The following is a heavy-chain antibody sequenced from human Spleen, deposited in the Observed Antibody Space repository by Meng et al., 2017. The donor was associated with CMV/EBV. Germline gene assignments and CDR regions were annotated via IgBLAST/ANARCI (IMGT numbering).Heavy chain of an antibody. J-gene: IGHJ6*02. CDR1: GFTFSNYA. Sequence: GGSLRLSCAASGFTFSNYAMSWVRQAPGKGLEWVSAIIGSGGNTYYADSVKGRFTISRDNSKNTLYLQMNSLRAEDTAVYYCSQRTLGDQLPRLYYYGMDVWGQGTTVTVSS. D-gene: IGHD2-2*01. CDR2: IIGSGGNT. V-gene: IGHV3-23*01. CDR3: SQRTLGDQLPRLYYYGMDV.